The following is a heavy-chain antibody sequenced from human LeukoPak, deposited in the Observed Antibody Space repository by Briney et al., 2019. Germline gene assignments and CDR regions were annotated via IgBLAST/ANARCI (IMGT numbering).Heavy chain of an antibody. D-gene: IGHD4/OR15-4a*01. CDR3: ARNSTRDCGGANCFPGGWLAT. V-gene: IGHV4-39*01. Sequence: PSETLSLTCTISGGSMKRVTDYWVWVRQSPGKRLEWIGSIYFSGSTHYNPSLKSRLDMSVDTPKNQFSLRLYSVTAEDTAIYFCARNSTRDCGGANCFPGGWLATWGHGMLVTVSS. CDR2: IYFSGST. J-gene: IGHJ4*01. CDR1: GGSMKRVTDY.